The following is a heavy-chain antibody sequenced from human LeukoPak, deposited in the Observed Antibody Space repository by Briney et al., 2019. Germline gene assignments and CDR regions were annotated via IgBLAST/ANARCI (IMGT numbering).Heavy chain of an antibody. D-gene: IGHD2-15*01. V-gene: IGHV1-18*01. Sequence: ASVKVSCKTSGYTFTNYGISWVRQAPGQGLECMGWISAYNGNTIYAQKLQGRVTMTTDTSTSTAYMELRSLRSDDTAVYYCARVGGGGSCYLYFQHWGQGTLVTVSS. CDR3: ARVGGGGSCYLYFQH. CDR1: GYTFTNYG. J-gene: IGHJ1*01. CDR2: ISAYNGNT.